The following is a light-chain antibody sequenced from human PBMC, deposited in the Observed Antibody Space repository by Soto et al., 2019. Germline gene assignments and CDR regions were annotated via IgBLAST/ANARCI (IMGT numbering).Light chain of an antibody. J-gene: IGLJ1*01. CDR2: EVS. Sequence: QSVLTQPASVSGSPGQSITISCTGTSTDVGSYNYVSWYQLHPGKAPKLTISEVSNRPSGVSNRFSGSKSGNTASLTISGLQTEDEADYYCSSYTSTSTPFVFXTGTKVTVL. V-gene: IGLV2-14*01. CDR3: SSYTSTSTPFV. CDR1: STDVGSYNY.